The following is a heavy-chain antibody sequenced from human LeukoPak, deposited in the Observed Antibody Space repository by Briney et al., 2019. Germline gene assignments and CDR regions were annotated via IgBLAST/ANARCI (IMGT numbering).Heavy chain of an antibody. D-gene: IGHD3-10*01. V-gene: IGHV1-69*01. CDR3: AREYYYGSGSYYSEPPGVGFDP. Sequence: SVKVSCKASGGTFSSYAISWVRQAPGQGLEWMGGIIPIFGTANYAQKFQGRVTITADESTSTAYMELSSLRPEDTAVYYCAREYYYGSGSYYSEPPGVGFDPWGQGTLVTVSS. CDR1: GGTFSSYA. J-gene: IGHJ5*02. CDR2: IIPIFGTA.